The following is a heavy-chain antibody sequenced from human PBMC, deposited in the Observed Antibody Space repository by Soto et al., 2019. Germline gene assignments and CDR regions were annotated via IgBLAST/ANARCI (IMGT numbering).Heavy chain of an antibody. V-gene: IGHV1-18*01. Sequence: ASVKVSCKASGYSFTTYGISWVRQAPGQGLEWMGWISGYNGDTNNAQKFQDGVTMTIDRSTTTAYLELRSLTSDDTAVYYCAKNGHPPYYYYGMDVWGQGTTVTVSS. J-gene: IGHJ6*02. CDR1: GYSFTTYG. D-gene: IGHD2-8*01. CDR2: ISGYNGDT. CDR3: AKNGHPPYYYYGMDV.